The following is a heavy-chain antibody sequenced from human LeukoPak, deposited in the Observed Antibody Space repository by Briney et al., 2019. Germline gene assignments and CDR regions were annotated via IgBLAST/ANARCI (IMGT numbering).Heavy chain of an antibody. D-gene: IGHD5-18*01. Sequence: GASVKVSCKASGYTFTSYDINWVRQATGQGLEWMGWMNPNSGNTGYAQKFQGRVTITRNTSISTAYMELSSLRSEDTAVYYCARASRGYSYGHYYYYMDVWGKGTTVTVSS. J-gene: IGHJ6*03. CDR1: GYTFTSYD. CDR2: MNPNSGNT. CDR3: ARASRGYSYGHYYYYMDV. V-gene: IGHV1-8*03.